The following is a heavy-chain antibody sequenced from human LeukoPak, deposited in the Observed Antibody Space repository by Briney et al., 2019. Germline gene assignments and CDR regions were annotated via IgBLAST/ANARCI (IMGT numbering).Heavy chain of an antibody. Sequence: GSLSLSCAASGFTVSSNYMSWVRQAPGKGLEWVSALYSGGSTYYADSVKGRFTISRDNSKNTLYLQMNSLRAEDTAVYYCARHRGTTVTTTLDYWGQGTLVTVSS. CDR1: GFTVSSNY. V-gene: IGHV3-66*04. CDR3: ARHRGTTVTTTLDY. J-gene: IGHJ4*02. CDR2: LYSGGST. D-gene: IGHD4-17*01.